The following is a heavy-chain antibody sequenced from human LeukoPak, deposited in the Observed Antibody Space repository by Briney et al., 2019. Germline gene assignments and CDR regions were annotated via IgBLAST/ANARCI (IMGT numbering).Heavy chain of an antibody. Sequence: PGGSLRLSCAASGFTFSDYYMDWVRQAPGKGLEWVGRMRNKANSYTTEYAASVRGRFTISRDESKNSLYLQMNSLKTEDTAVYYCARDYSSSLRVRSDYWGQGTLVTVSS. J-gene: IGHJ4*02. V-gene: IGHV3-72*01. CDR3: ARDYSSSLRVRSDY. D-gene: IGHD6-13*01. CDR2: MRNKANSYTT. CDR1: GFTFSDYY.